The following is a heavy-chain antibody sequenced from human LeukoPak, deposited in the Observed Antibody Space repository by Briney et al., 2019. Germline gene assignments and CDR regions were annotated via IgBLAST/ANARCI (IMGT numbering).Heavy chain of an antibody. CDR3: AAWDPNFYYMDV. Sequence: GGSLRLSCAMSGVTNSMSWVRQAPGKGLEWVSSISASGGGTHYTGSVKGRFTISRDNSKKTIYLQINSLRVDDTAKYFCAAWDPNFYYMDVWGKGTTVTVSS. J-gene: IGHJ6*03. V-gene: IGHV3-23*01. CDR2: ISASGGGT. CDR1: GVTNS. D-gene: IGHD1-26*01.